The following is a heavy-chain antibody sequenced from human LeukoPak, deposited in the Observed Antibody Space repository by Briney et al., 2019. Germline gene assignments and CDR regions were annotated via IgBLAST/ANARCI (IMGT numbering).Heavy chain of an antibody. Sequence: GASVKVSCKASGYTFTSHAMHWVRQAPGQRLEWMGWINAGNGNTKYSQKFQGRVTITRDTSASTAYMELSSLRSEDTAVYYCARGPDFDWPMRPFDYWGQGTLVTVSS. CDR2: INAGNGNT. J-gene: IGHJ4*02. V-gene: IGHV1-3*01. D-gene: IGHD3-9*01. CDR1: GYTFTSHA. CDR3: ARGPDFDWPMRPFDY.